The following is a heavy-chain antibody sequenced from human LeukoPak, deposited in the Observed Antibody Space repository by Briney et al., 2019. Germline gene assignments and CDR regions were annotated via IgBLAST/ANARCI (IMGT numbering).Heavy chain of an antibody. Sequence: PSETLSLTCTVSGVSISSSNSYWGWIRQPPGKGLEWIGSIYYSGNTYYNASLKSQVSISIDTSKNQFSLRLTSVTAADTAVYYCARQTGSGLFIPPGGRGTLVTVSS. V-gene: IGHV4-39*01. CDR2: IYYSGNT. D-gene: IGHD3/OR15-3a*01. CDR3: ARQTGSGLFIPP. J-gene: IGHJ4*02. CDR1: GVSISSSNSY.